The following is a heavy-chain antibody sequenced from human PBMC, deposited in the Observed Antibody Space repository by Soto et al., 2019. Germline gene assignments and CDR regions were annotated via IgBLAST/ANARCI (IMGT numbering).Heavy chain of an antibody. CDR3: ARGRCGDS. CDR1: GYTFTSYG. CDR2: ISAHNGNT. J-gene: IGHJ4*02. Sequence: QVHLVQSGAEVKKPGASVKVSCKGSGYTFTSYGITWVRQAPGQGLEWMGWISAHNGNTDYAQRLQGGVAVTRDTSTSTAYMELRGLRSDGTAVYYCARGRCGDSWGQGALVTVSS. V-gene: IGHV1-18*01.